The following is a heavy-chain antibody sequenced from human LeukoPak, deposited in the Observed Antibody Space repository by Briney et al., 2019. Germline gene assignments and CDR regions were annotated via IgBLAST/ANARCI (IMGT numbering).Heavy chain of an antibody. Sequence: GGSLRLSCAASGFTFSSYWMSWVRQAPGKGLEGVANIKQDGSEKYYVDSVKGRFTISRDNAKNCLHLQMNSLRAEDTAVYYCARGPTRANSSDYWGQGTLVTVSS. J-gene: IGHJ4*02. CDR3: ARGPTRANSSDY. D-gene: IGHD2/OR15-2a*01. CDR1: GFTFSSYW. V-gene: IGHV3-7*01. CDR2: IKQDGSEK.